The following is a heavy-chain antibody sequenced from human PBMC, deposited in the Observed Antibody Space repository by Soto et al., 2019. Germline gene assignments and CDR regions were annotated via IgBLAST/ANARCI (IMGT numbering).Heavy chain of an antibody. J-gene: IGHJ6*02. D-gene: IGHD1-26*01. CDR2: ISPNIGNT. Sequence: ASVKVSCKASGYTFTSYGISWVRQAPGQGLEWMGWISPNIGNTNYAQKFQGRVTITADESTSTAYMELSSLRSEDTAVYYCARGTSYFSDPYYYGMDVWGQGTTVTVSS. V-gene: IGHV1-18*01. CDR3: ARGTSYFSDPYYYGMDV. CDR1: GYTFTSYG.